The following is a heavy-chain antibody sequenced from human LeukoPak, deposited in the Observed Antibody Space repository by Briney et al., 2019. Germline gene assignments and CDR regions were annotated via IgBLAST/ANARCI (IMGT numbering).Heavy chain of an antibody. CDR1: GGSFSGYY. CDR2: INHSGST. V-gene: IGHV4-34*01. CDR3: ARGLAVYYYYYYVDV. D-gene: IGHD6-19*01. Sequence: SETLSLTCAVYGGSFSGYYWSWIRQPPGKGLEWIGEINHSGSTNYNPSLKSRVTISVDTSKNQFSLKLSSVTAADTAVYYCARGLAVYYYYYYVDVWGKGTTVTISS. J-gene: IGHJ6*03.